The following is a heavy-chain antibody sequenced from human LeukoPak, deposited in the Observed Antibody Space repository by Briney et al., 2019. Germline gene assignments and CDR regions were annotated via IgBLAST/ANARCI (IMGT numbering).Heavy chain of an antibody. D-gene: IGHD6-6*01. J-gene: IGHJ6*02. Sequence: PSETLSLTCTVSGGSISSSSYYWGWIRQPPGKGLEWIGSIYYSGSTYYNPSLKSRVTISVDTSKNQFSLKLSSVSAADTAVYYCARHVRYYGLDVWGQGTTVTVSS. CDR3: ARHVRYYGLDV. V-gene: IGHV4-39*01. CDR2: IYYSGST. CDR1: GGSISSSSYY.